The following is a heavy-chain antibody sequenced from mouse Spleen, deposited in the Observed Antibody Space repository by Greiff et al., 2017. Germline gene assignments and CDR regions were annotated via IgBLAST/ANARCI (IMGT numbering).Heavy chain of an antibody. Sequence: DVKLVESGGGLVKPGGSLKLSCAASGFTFSSYAMSWVRQTPEKRLEWVAAINSNGGSTYYPDTVKDRFTISRDNAKNTLYLQMSSLRSEDTALYYCARHGSYYSYDPLYAMDYWGQGTSVTVSS. V-gene: IGHV5-6-2*01. J-gene: IGHJ4*01. CDR3: ARHGSYYSYDPLYAMDY. CDR1: GFTFSSYA. D-gene: IGHD2-12*01. CDR2: INSNGGST.